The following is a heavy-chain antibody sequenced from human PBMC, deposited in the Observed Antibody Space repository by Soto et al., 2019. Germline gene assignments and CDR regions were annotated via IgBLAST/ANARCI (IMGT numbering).Heavy chain of an antibody. Sequence: EVQVVEAGGGLVQPGGSLRLSCGTSGFTLSDYYVDSVRQAPGKGLEWVGRSTNKRDGYIINYAASVRGRCTISRDDSKSSVYLQMNSLKSDGTALYYCVREQLYYMDVWGKGTTVTGSS. J-gene: IGHJ6*03. CDR2: STNKRDGYII. CDR3: VREQLYYMDV. V-gene: IGHV3-72*01. CDR1: GFTLSDYY. D-gene: IGHD6-19*01.